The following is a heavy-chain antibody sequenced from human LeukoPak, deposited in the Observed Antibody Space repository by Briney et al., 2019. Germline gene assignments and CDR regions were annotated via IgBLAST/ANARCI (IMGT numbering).Heavy chain of an antibody. CDR1: GFTFSTYV. V-gene: IGHV3-23*01. Sequence: GGSLRLSCAASGFTFSTYVMSWVRQAPGKGLGWVSTISGSGSSTYYADSVKGRFAISRDNSENRLFLLMNSLRAEDTAVYYCAKDQGYSSAWYSRDGFDMWGQGTMVTVSS. CDR3: AKDQGYSSAWYSRDGFDM. CDR2: ISGSGSST. J-gene: IGHJ3*02. D-gene: IGHD6-19*01.